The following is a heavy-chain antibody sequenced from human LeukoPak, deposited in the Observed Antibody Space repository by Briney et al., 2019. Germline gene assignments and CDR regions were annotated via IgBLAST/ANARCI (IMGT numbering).Heavy chain of an antibody. CDR1: GFTFDDYA. CDR3: AKDMGSSSCYYFDY. CDR2: ISWNSGSI. J-gene: IGHJ4*02. Sequence: PGGSLRLSCAASGFTFDDYAMHWVRQAPGKGLEWVSGISWNSGSIGHADSVKGRFTISRDNAKNSLYLQMNSLRAEDTALYYCAKDMGSSSCYYFDYWGQGTLVTVSS. D-gene: IGHD6-13*01. V-gene: IGHV3-9*01.